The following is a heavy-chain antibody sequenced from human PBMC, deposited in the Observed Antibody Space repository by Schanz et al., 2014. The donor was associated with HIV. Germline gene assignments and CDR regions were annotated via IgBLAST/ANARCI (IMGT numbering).Heavy chain of an antibody. D-gene: IGHD6-19*01. CDR3: AREGESSGRAGLFDL. CDR2: ISRSSSVR. J-gene: IGHJ3*01. CDR1: GSSFSMYS. V-gene: IGHV3-48*01. Sequence: EVQLVESGGGLVQPGGSLRLSCAASGSSFSMYSMNWVRQAPGKGLEWVSKISRSSSVRHYADSVKGRFAISREDSKNTVHLQMDSLRPEDTAVYYCAREGESSGRAGLFDLWGQGAMVTVSS.